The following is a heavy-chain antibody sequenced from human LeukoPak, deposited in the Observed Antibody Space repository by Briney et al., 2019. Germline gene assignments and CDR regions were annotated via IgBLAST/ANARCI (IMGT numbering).Heavy chain of an antibody. Sequence: ASVKVSCKASGYTFTSYAMHWVRQAPGQRLEWMGWINAGNGNTKYSQKFQGRITMTRDTSTSTVYMELSSLRSEDTAVYYCARGLGSGSYYGYWGQGTLVTVSS. CDR1: GYTFTSYA. CDR3: ARGLGSGSYYGY. J-gene: IGHJ4*02. V-gene: IGHV1-3*01. CDR2: INAGNGNT. D-gene: IGHD1-26*01.